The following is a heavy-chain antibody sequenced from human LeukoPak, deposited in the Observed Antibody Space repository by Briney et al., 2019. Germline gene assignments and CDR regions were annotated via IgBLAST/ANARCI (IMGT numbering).Heavy chain of an antibody. CDR2: IIPIFGTP. V-gene: IGHV1-69*13. Sequence: ASVKVSCKASGGTFSSYAISWMRQAPGQGLEWMGGIIPIFGTPNYAQKFQGRVTITADESTSTAYVELSSLRSEDTAVYYCAGDSWSIAARPTSYYYYMDVWGKGTTVTVSS. CDR3: AGDSWSIAARPTSYYYYMDV. J-gene: IGHJ6*03. CDR1: GGTFSSYA. D-gene: IGHD6-6*01.